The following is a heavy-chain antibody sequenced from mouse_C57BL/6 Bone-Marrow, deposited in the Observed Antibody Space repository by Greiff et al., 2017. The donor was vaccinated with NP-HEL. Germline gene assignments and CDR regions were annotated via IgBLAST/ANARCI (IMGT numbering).Heavy chain of an antibody. Sequence: QVQLQQSGAELVRPGTSVKVSCKASGYAFTNYLIEWVKQRPGQGLEWIGVINPGSGGTHYNEKFKGKATLTADKSSSTAYMQLSSLTSEDSAVYFCARRYYYGSSFDYWGQGTTLTVSS. CDR1: GYAFTNYL. CDR2: INPGSGGT. V-gene: IGHV1-54*01. D-gene: IGHD1-1*01. J-gene: IGHJ2*01. CDR3: ARRYYYGSSFDY.